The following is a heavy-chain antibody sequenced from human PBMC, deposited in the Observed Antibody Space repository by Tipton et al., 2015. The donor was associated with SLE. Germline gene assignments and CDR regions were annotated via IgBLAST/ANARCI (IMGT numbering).Heavy chain of an antibody. CDR2: SYYTGST. D-gene: IGHD2-2*01. J-gene: IGHJ5*02. CDR1: GGSLSGFH. V-gene: IGHV4-59*01. Sequence: TLSLTCAVYGGSLSGFHWSLIRQSPGKGLEWIGYSYYTGSTYYNPSLKSRVTISIDTSKNQFSLSLSSVTAADTAVYHCAGSISWSPNWFDPWGLGTLVTVSS. CDR3: AGSISWSPNWFDP.